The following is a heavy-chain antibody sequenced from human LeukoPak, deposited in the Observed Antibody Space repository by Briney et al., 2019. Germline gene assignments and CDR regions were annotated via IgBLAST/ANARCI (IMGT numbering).Heavy chain of an antibody. CDR1: GGSLSRYY. J-gene: IGHJ6*03. CDR2: IYYSGST. Sequence: SETLSLTCAVSGGSLSRYYWSWIRQPPGKGLEWMGYIYYSGSTNHNPSLKSRVNISVDTFKKQFSLKLRSVTAAGTAVYYRARGIAVAAYYYYYYMDVWGKGTTVTVSS. CDR3: ARGIAVAAYYYYYYMDV. V-gene: IGHV4-59*12. D-gene: IGHD6-19*01.